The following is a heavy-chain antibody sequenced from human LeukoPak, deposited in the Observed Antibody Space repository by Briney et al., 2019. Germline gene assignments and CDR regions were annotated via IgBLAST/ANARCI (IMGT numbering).Heavy chain of an antibody. CDR3: AKLSGSGYYDSSGYYPHFDY. J-gene: IGHJ4*02. CDR2: IRYDGSSK. Sequence: GGSLRLSCAASGLIVSSNYMSWVRQAPGKGLEWVAFIRYDGSSKYYADSVKGRFTISRDNSKNTLYLQMNSLRAEDTAVYYCAKLSGSGYYDSSGYYPHFDYWGQGTLVTVSS. CDR1: GLIVSSNY. D-gene: IGHD3-22*01. V-gene: IGHV3-30*02.